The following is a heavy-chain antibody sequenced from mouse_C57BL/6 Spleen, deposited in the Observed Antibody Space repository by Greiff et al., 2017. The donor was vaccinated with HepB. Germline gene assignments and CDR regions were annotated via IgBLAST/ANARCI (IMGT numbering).Heavy chain of an antibody. V-gene: IGHV5-4*01. CDR2: ISDGGSYT. Sequence: EVQLVESGGGLVKPGGSLKLSCAASGFTFSSYAMSWVRQTPEKRLEWVATISDGGSYTYYPDNVKGRFTISRDNAKNNLYLQMSHMKSEDTAQYEGERGEEKNGSPSDYWGQGTTRTVSS. CDR1: GFTFSSYA. J-gene: IGHJ2*01. CDR3: ERGEEKNGSPSDY.